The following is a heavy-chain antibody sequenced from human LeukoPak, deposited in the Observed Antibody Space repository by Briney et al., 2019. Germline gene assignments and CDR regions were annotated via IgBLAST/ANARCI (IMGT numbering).Heavy chain of an antibody. D-gene: IGHD1-7*01. CDR3: SRDFIAGTTNFDY. J-gene: IGHJ4*02. Sequence: PGGSLRLSRAASGFTFSSYAMHWVRQAPGKGLEWVAFISYDGSNKYYSDSVKGRFTISRDNSKNTLYLQMNSLRAEDTAVYYCSRDFIAGTTNFDYWGQGTLVTVSS. CDR2: ISYDGSNK. CDR1: GFTFSSYA. V-gene: IGHV3-30-3*01.